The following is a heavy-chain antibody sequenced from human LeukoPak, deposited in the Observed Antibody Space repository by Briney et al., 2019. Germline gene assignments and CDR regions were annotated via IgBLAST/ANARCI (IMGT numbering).Heavy chain of an antibody. Sequence: SETLSLTCTVSGGSISSSSYYWGWIRQPPGKGLEWIGSIYYSGSTYYNPFLKSRVTISVDTSKNQLSLKLNSVTAADTAVYYCARRGYDILTGYYYIDYWGQGTLVTVSS. CDR3: ARRGYDILTGYYYIDY. D-gene: IGHD3-9*01. CDR2: IYYSGST. CDR1: GGSISSSSYY. J-gene: IGHJ4*02. V-gene: IGHV4-39*01.